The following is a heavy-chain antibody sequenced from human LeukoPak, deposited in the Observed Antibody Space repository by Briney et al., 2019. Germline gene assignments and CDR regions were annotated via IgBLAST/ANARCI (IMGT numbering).Heavy chain of an antibody. CDR3: ARVWGYYYDSSGYSDFDY. CDR1: GYTFTTYG. J-gene: IGHJ4*02. D-gene: IGHD3-22*01. Sequence: ASVKVPCKASGYTFTTYGITWVRQAPGQGLEWMGWISAYNGNTNYAQKFQGRVTMTIDTSTSTAYMELRSLKSDDTAVYYCARVWGYYYDSSGYSDFDYWGQGTLVTVSS. V-gene: IGHV1-18*01. CDR2: ISAYNGNT.